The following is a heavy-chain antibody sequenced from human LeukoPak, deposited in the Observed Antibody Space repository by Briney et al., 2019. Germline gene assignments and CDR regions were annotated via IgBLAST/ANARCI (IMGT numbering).Heavy chain of an antibody. Sequence: GGSLRLSCTGAGFTFATYTFNWVRQAPGKGLEWVANIKQDGSEKYYVDSVKGRFTISRDNAKNSLYLQMNSLRAEDTAVYYCARDQLWFGEPNFDYWGQGTLVTVSS. CDR3: ARDQLWFGEPNFDY. D-gene: IGHD3-10*01. V-gene: IGHV3-7*01. J-gene: IGHJ4*02. CDR1: GFTFATYT. CDR2: IKQDGSEK.